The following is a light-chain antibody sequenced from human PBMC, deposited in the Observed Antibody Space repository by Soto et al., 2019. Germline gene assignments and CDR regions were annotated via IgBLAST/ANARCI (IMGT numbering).Light chain of an antibody. Sequence: QSALTQPRSVSGSPGQSVTISCTGTSSDVGGYNYVSWYQQHPGKAPKLMIYDVSKRPSGVPDRFSGSKSGNTASLTISGLQAEDEADYYCCSYAGSYNYVFGTRTKVTVL. CDR2: DVS. J-gene: IGLJ1*01. V-gene: IGLV2-11*01. CDR3: CSYAGSYNYV. CDR1: SSDVGGYNY.